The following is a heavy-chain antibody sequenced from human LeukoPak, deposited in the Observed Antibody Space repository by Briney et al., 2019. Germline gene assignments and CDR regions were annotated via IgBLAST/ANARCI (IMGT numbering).Heavy chain of an antibody. CDR2: ISSSGSTI. D-gene: IGHD4-17*01. J-gene: IGHJ4*02. V-gene: IGHV3-48*03. Sequence: GGSLRLPCAASGFTFSSYEMNWVRQAPGKGLEWVSYISSSGSTIYYADSVKGRFTISRDNAKNSLYLQMNSLRADDTAVYYCARDDTNYGDFRFSYWGQGTLVTVSS. CDR1: GFTFSSYE. CDR3: ARDDTNYGDFRFSY.